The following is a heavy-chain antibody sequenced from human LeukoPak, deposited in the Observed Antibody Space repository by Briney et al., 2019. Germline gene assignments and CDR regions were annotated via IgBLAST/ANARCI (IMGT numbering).Heavy chain of an antibody. CDR1: GGSISSSNPY. CDR3: ARHIQGTNVCDY. D-gene: IGHD2-21*01. V-gene: IGHV4-39*01. Sequence: PSETLSLTCSVSGGSISSSNPYWGWIRQPPGKGLEWIGTLPYDGNTFYNPSLKSRITISVDTSKSQFSLRLSSVTAADTALYYCARHIQGTNVCDYWGQGTLVTVPS. J-gene: IGHJ4*02. CDR2: LPYDGNT.